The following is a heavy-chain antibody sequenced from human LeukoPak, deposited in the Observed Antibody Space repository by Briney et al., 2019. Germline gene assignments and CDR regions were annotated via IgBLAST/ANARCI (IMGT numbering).Heavy chain of an antibody. CDR2: INHSGST. Sequence: SETLSPTCAVYGGSFSGYYWSWIRQPPGKGLEWIGEINHSGSTNYNPSLKSRVTISVDASKNQFSLKLSSVTAADTAVYYCARYYDFWSENWFDPWGQGTLVTVSS. CDR1: GGSFSGYY. D-gene: IGHD3-3*01. V-gene: IGHV4-34*01. CDR3: ARYYDFWSENWFDP. J-gene: IGHJ5*02.